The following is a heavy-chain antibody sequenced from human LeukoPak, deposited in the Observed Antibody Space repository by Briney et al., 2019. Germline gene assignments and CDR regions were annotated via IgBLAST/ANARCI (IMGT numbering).Heavy chain of an antibody. D-gene: IGHD3-9*01. CDR3: ARGYYDILTGYYTNDAFDI. CDR2: IYSGGST. V-gene: IGHV3-53*04. Sequence: GGSLRLSCAASGFTVSSNYMSWVRQAPGKGLEWVSVIYSGGSTYYADSVKGRFTISRHNSKNTLYPQMNSLRAEDTAVYYCARGYYDILTGYYTNDAFDIWGQGTMVTVSS. J-gene: IGHJ3*02. CDR1: GFTVSSNY.